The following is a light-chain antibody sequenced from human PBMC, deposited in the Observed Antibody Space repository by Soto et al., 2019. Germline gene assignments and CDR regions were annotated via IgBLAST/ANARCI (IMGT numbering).Light chain of an antibody. Sequence: EIVMTQSPATLSVSPGERATLSCRASQSVSSDLAWYQQKPGQAPRLLIYGASTRATGIPARFSGSGSGTEFTLTISSLQSEDFAVYHCQQYNSWPLTFGGGTKVEIQ. V-gene: IGKV3-15*01. J-gene: IGKJ4*01. CDR2: GAS. CDR1: QSVSSD. CDR3: QQYNSWPLT.